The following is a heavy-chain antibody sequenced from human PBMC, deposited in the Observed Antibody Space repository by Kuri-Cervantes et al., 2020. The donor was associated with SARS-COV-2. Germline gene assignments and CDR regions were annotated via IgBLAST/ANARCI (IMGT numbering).Heavy chain of an antibody. Sequence: SDTLSPTCDVFGSSIRIGYYWGWIRLPPGKGLEWIGSIYHRGSNYYNPSLKSRVTISVDTSKNQFTLKLSSVTAADTAVYYCARGAYYDFWSGYYPSHYFDYWGQGTLVTVSS. D-gene: IGHD3-3*01. J-gene: IGHJ4*02. CDR3: ARGAYYDFWSGYYPSHYFDY. CDR2: IYHRGSN. V-gene: IGHV4-38-2*01. CDR1: GSSIRIGYY.